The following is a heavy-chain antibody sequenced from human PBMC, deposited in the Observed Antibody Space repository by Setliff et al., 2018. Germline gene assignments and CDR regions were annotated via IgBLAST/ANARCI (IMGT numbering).Heavy chain of an antibody. CDR1: GGSISSSSYY. CDR3: ARSKSSSGWLNWFDP. CDR2: IYYSGST. Sequence: SETLSLTCTVSGGSISSSSYYRGWIRQPPGKGLEWIGSIYYSGSTYYNPSLKSRVTISVDTSKNQFSLKLSSVTAADTAVYYCARSKSSSGWLNWFDPWGQGTLVTVSS. D-gene: IGHD6-19*01. J-gene: IGHJ5*02. V-gene: IGHV4-39*07.